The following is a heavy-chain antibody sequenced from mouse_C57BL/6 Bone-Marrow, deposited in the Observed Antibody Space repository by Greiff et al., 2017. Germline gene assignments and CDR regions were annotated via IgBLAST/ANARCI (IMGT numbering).Heavy chain of an antibody. CDR3: ARSEGDLYWFAY. CDR2: IYPGSGYT. D-gene: IGHD3-3*01. J-gene: IGHJ3*01. V-gene: IGHV1-4*01. Sequence: VLLQQSGAELVRPGASVKISCKASGYTFTSYTINWVKQRPGQGLEWIGCIYPGSGYTKYNEKFKDKATLTADTSSSTAYMQLSSLTSEDSAVYYCARSEGDLYWFAYWGQGTMVTVSA. CDR1: GYTFTSYT.